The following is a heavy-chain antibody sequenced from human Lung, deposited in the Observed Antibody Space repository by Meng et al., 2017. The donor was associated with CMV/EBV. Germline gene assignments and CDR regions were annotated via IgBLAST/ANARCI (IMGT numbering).Heavy chain of an antibody. J-gene: IGHJ4*03. CDR2: IRFDGTGI. D-gene: IGHD2-21*01. Sequence: ESLKISCAASGFTFGSYWMHWVRQAPGRGLVWVSRIRFDGTGIGYADSVRGRFTISRDNAKNTVYLEMNSLRAEDTAVYYCTRDWRTAFAIWGPRTPVPVSS. CDR1: GFTFGSYW. V-gene: IGHV3-74*01. CDR3: TRDWRTAFAI.